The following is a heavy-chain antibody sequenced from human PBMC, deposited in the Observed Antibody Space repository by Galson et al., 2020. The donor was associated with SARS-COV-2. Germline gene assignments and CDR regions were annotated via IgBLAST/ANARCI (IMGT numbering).Heavy chain of an antibody. D-gene: IGHD1-26*01. CDR3: AKAYSGSTSYFDY. CDR1: GFTFSSYG. CDR2: IWYDGSNK. Sequence: GGSLRLSCAASGFTFSSYGMHWVRQAPGKGLEWVAVIWYDGSNKYYADSVKGRFTISRDNSKNTLYLQMNSLRAEDTAVYYCAKAYSGSTSYFDYWGQGTLVTVSS. V-gene: IGHV3-33*06. J-gene: IGHJ4*02.